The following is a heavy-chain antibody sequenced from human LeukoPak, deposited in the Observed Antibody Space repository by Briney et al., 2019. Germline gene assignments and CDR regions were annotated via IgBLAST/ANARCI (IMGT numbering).Heavy chain of an antibody. CDR2: ISSSGSTI. Sequence: PGGSLRLSCAASGFTFSSYEMNWVRQAPGKGLEWVSYISSSGSTIYYADSVKGRFTISRDNAKNSLYLQMNSLRAEDTAVYYCARDPAPYYYDSSGYDIWGQGTMVTVSS. CDR1: GFTFSSYE. J-gene: IGHJ3*02. V-gene: IGHV3-48*03. D-gene: IGHD3-22*01. CDR3: ARDPAPYYYDSSGYDI.